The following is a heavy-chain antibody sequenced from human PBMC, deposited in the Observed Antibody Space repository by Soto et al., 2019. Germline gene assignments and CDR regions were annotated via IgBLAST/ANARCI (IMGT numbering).Heavy chain of an antibody. J-gene: IGHJ4*02. V-gene: IGHV4-59*01. CDR1: GGSISSYY. Sequence: PSETLSLTCTVSGGSISSYYWSWIRQPPGKGLEWIGYIYYSGSTNYNPSHKSRVTISVDTSKNQFSLKMSSVNAADTAVYYCARLATRYYFDYWGQGTLVTVS. CDR3: ARLATRYYFDY. D-gene: IGHD1-1*01. CDR2: IYYSGST.